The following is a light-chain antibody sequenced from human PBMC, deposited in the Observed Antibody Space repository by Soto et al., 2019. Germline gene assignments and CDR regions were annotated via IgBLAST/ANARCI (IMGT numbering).Light chain of an antibody. CDR1: SSDFGSYNL. Sequence: SPGQSITISCTGTSSDFGSYNLVSWYQQHPGKAPKLMIYEDSKRPSGVSNRFSGSKSGNTASLTISGLQAEDDADYYCCSYAGSSTYVFGTGTKVTVL. J-gene: IGLJ1*01. V-gene: IGLV2-23*01. CDR2: EDS. CDR3: CSYAGSSTYV.